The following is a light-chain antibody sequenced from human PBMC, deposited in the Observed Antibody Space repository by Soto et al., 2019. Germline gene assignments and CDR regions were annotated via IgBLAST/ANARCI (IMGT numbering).Light chain of an antibody. CDR3: CSFTRDNTWV. CDR2: DVT. V-gene: IGLV2-14*01. J-gene: IGLJ3*02. Sequence: QSALTQPASVSGSPGQSLTISCTGTSSDIGAFDFVSWYQHSPDIAPKLLIYDVTHRPSGVSDRFSGSKSGDTASLTISGLQAADESFYFCCSFTRDNTWVFGGGTKLTVL. CDR1: SSDIGAFDF.